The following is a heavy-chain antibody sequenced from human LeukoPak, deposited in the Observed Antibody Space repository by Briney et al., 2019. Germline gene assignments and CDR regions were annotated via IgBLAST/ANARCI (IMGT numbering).Heavy chain of an antibody. J-gene: IGHJ4*02. V-gene: IGHV4-61*08. CDR1: GFSLSTSGMC. CDR3: ARAGGVKTAALDLDY. D-gene: IGHD6-25*01. Sequence: SGPALVKPTQTLTLTCTFSGFSLSTSGMCVSWIRQPPGKGLEWIGNIYYSGSANHNPSLKSRVTISRDTSKNQFSLKLTSVTTADTAVYYCARAGGVKTAALDLDYWGQGTLVTVSS. CDR2: IYYSGSA.